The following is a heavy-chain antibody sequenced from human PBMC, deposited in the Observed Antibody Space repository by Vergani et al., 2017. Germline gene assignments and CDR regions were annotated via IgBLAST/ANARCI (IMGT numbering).Heavy chain of an antibody. Sequence: QVQLVESGGGVVQPGGSLRLSCAASGFTFSSYGMHWVRQAPGKELEWVAFIRYDGSNKYYADSVKGRFTISRDNSKNTLYLQMNSLRAEDTAVYYCAKGRQRGYYFDYWGQGTLVTVSS. CDR1: GFTFSSYG. CDR3: AKGRQRGYYFDY. D-gene: IGHD6-25*01. V-gene: IGHV3-30*02. J-gene: IGHJ4*02. CDR2: IRYDGSNK.